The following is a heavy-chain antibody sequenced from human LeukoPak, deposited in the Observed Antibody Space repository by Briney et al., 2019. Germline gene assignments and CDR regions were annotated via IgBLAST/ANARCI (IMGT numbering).Heavy chain of an antibody. J-gene: IGHJ4*02. CDR1: GFTFSSYS. Sequence: GGSLPLSCVVSGFTFSSYSMNWVRPAPGKGLEWVSSIRSSSSYIYYADSVKGRFIISRGNAKNSLHLQMNSLRAEDTAVYYCARDQYGDYVFDHWGQGTLVTVSS. V-gene: IGHV3-21*01. CDR2: IRSSSSYI. D-gene: IGHD4-17*01. CDR3: ARDQYGDYVFDH.